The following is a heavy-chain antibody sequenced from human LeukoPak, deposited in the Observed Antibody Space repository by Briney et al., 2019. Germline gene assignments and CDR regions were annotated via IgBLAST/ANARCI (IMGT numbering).Heavy chain of an antibody. V-gene: IGHV3-11*01. CDR2: ISSSGSTI. CDR1: GFTFSDYY. D-gene: IGHD2-2*01. J-gene: IGHJ6*02. CDR3: ARYIGSTSPLGMDV. Sequence: GGSLRLSCAASGFTFSDYYMSWIRQAPGKGLEWVSYISSSGSTIYYADSVKGRCTISRDNAKNSLYLQMNSLRAEDTAVYYCARYIGSTSPLGMDVWGQGTTVTVSS.